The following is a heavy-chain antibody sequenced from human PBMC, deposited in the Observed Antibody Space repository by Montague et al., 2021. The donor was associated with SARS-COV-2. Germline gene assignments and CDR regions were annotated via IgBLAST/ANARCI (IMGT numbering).Heavy chain of an antibody. CDR1: GFTFSSYS. J-gene: IGHJ3*02. CDR2: ISYDGSNK. Sequence: XLRLSCAASGFTFSSYSMHWVRQAPGKGLEWVAVISYDGSNKYYADSVKGRFTISRDNSKNTLYLQMNSLRAEDTAVYYCARAGGYRDAFDIWGQGTTVTVSS. D-gene: IGHD3-22*01. V-gene: IGHV3-30-3*01. CDR3: ARAGGYRDAFDI.